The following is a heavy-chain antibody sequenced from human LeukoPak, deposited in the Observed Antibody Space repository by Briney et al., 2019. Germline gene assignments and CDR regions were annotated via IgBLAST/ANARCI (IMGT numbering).Heavy chain of an antibody. V-gene: IGHV7-4-1*02. CDR2: INTNTGNP. Sequence: ASVKVSCKASGFTFTSYAMHWVRQAPGQRLEWMGWINTNTGNPTYAQGFTGRFVFSLDTSVSTAYLQISSLKAEDTAVYYCARVGSSGWYSYYYYMDVWGKGTTVTVSS. J-gene: IGHJ6*03. CDR3: ARVGSSGWYSYYYYMDV. D-gene: IGHD6-19*01. CDR1: GFTFTSYA.